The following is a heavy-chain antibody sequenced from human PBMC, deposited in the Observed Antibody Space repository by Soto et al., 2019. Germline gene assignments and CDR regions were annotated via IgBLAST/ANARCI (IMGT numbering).Heavy chain of an antibody. J-gene: IGHJ4*02. Sequence: EVQLLESGGGLVQPGGSLRLSCAASGFTFSSYAMSWVRQAPGKGLEWVSAISGSGGSTYYADSVKGRFTISRDNSKNTLYLQMTSLRAEDTAVYYCAKGTYYDFWSGLGVIGYWGQGTLVTVSS. V-gene: IGHV3-23*01. CDR1: GFTFSSYA. CDR2: ISGSGGST. CDR3: AKGTYYDFWSGLGVIGY. D-gene: IGHD3-3*01.